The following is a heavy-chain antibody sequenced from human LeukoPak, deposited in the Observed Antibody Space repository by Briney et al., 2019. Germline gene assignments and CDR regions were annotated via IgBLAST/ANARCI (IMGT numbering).Heavy chain of an antibody. CDR2: ISDNGDNT. V-gene: IGHV3-23*01. Sequence: PGGSLRLSCSASGFTFSTYAMSWVRQAPGNGLEWVSVISDNGDNTYYSDSVKGRFTISRDNSKNTVYLQMNSLRAEDTAIYYCVKDSSGTSGNYDYFDYWGQGTLVTVSS. D-gene: IGHD1-26*01. J-gene: IGHJ4*02. CDR1: GFTFSTYA. CDR3: VKDSSGTSGNYDYFDY.